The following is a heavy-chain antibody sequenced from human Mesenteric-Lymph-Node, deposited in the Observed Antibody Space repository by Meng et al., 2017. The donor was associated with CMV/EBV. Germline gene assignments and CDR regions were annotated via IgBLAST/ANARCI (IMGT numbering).Heavy chain of an antibody. D-gene: IGHD4-23*01. V-gene: IGHV3-30*04. J-gene: IGHJ4*02. Sequence: GGSLRLSCAASGFPFSNYAMHWLRQASGKGLEWLAVISDDGNGQIYADSVKGRFTISRDQSKNTLYLQMNSLRAEDTAVYYCAREAGGGNWVGYWGQGTLVTVSS. CDR3: AREAGGGNWVGY. CDR2: ISDDGNGQ. CDR1: GFPFSNYA.